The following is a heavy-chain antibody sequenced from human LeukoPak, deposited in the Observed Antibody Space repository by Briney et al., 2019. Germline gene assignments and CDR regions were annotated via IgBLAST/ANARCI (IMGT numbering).Heavy chain of an antibody. Sequence: GGSLRLSCAASGFTFSSYAMSWVRQGPGKGLEWVSAISGSGGSTYYADSVKGRFTISRDNSKNTLYLQMNSLRAEDTAVYYCARSYGYSSGWYYFDYWGQGTLVTVSS. D-gene: IGHD6-19*01. V-gene: IGHV3-23*01. CDR3: ARSYGYSSGWYYFDY. CDR1: GFTFSSYA. CDR2: ISGSGGST. J-gene: IGHJ4*02.